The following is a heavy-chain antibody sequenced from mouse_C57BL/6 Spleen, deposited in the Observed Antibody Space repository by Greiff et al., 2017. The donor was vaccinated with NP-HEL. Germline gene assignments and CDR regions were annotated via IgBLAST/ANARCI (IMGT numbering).Heavy chain of an antibody. V-gene: IGHV14-4*01. Sequence: VQLQQSGAELVRPGASVKLSCTASGFNIKDDYMHWVKQRPEQGLEWIGWIDPENGDTEYASKFQGKATITADTSSNTAYLQLSSLTSEDTAVYYCTTSGYQGYFDYWGQGTTLTVSS. D-gene: IGHD1-2*01. CDR2: IDPENGDT. J-gene: IGHJ2*01. CDR3: TTSGYQGYFDY. CDR1: GFNIKDDY.